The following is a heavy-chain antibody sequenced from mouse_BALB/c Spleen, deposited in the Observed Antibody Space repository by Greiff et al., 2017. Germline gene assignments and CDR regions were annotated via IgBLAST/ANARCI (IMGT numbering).Heavy chain of an antibody. CDR3: TRDDGYYVGAMDY. Sequence: EVQVVESGGGLVKPGGSLKLSCAASGFTFSSYTMSWVRQTPEKRLEWVATISSGGSYTYYPDSVKGRFTISRDNAKNTLYLQMSSLKSEDTAMYYCTRDDGYYVGAMDYWGQGTSVTVSS. CDR2: ISSGGSYT. J-gene: IGHJ4*01. D-gene: IGHD2-3*01. CDR1: GFTFSSYT. V-gene: IGHV5-6-4*01.